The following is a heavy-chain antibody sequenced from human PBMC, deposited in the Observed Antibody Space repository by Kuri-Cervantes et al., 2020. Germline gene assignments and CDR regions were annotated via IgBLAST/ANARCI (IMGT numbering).Heavy chain of an antibody. CDR1: GFTFSSYA. D-gene: IGHD6-6*01. CDR2: ISYDGSNK. Sequence: GESLKISCAASGFTFSSYAMHWVRQAPGKGLEWVAVISYDGSNKYYADSVKGRFTISRDNSKSTLYLQMNSLRAEDTAVYYCVSATTYSSSSPLFYWGQGTLVTVSS. CDR3: VSATTYSSSSPLFY. J-gene: IGHJ4*02. V-gene: IGHV3-30-3*01.